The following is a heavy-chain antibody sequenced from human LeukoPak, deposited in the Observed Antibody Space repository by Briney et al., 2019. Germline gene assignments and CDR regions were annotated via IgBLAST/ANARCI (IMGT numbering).Heavy chain of an antibody. CDR1: GYTFTSYD. J-gene: IGHJ6*03. D-gene: IGHD2-2*01. CDR2: MNPNSGNT. V-gene: IGHV1-8*01. Sequence: ASVKVSCKASGYTFTSYDINWVRQATGQGLEWMGWMNPNSGNTGYAQKFQGRVTMTRNTSISTAYMELSSLRSEDTAVYYCARPRGRIVPKLGIYYYYYMDLWGKGTTVTVPS. CDR3: ARPRGRIVPKLGIYYYYYMDL.